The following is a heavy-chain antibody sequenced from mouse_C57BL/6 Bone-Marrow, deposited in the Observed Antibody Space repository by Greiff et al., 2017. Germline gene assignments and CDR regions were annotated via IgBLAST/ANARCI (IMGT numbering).Heavy chain of an antibody. CDR2: IDPENGDT. D-gene: IGHD2-3*01. V-gene: IGHV14-4*01. Sequence: EVQLQQSGAELVRPGASVKLSCTASGFNIKDDYMHWVKQRPEQGLEWIGWIDPENGDTEYASKFQGKATITADTSSNTAYLQLSSLTSEDTAVYYCTSGYYEAYWGQGTLVTVSA. CDR1: GFNIKDDY. CDR3: TSGYYEAY. J-gene: IGHJ3*01.